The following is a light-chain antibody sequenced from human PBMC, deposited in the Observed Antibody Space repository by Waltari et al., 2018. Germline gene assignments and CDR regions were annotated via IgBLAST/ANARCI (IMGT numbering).Light chain of an antibody. J-gene: IGKJ4*01. CDR2: DAS. CDR1: QSVSSY. Sequence: EIVLTQSPATLSLSPGERATLSCRASQSVSSYLAWYQQKPGQAPRLLIDDASNRATGIPDRFSGSGSGTDFTLTISSLEPEDFAVYYCQQRSNPLTFGGGTKVEIK. V-gene: IGKV3-11*01. CDR3: QQRSNPLT.